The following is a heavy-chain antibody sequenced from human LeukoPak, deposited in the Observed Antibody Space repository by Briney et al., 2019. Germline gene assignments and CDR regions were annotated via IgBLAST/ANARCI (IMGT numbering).Heavy chain of an antibody. CDR1: GGSISSYY. V-gene: IGHV4-59*01. CDR2: IYYSGST. D-gene: IGHD3-3*01. CDR3: ARAWSWFDP. Sequence: PSETLSLTCTVSGGSISSYYWSWIRQPPGKGLEWIGYIYYSGSTNYNPSFKSRVTISVDTSKNQFSLKLSSVTAADTAVYYCARAWSWFDPWGQGTLVTVSS. J-gene: IGHJ5*02.